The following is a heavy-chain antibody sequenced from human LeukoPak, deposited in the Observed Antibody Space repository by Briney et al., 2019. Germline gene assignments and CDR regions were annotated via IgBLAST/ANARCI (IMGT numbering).Heavy chain of an antibody. CDR1: GFTFDDYA. Sequence: GGSLRLSCAASGFTFDDYAMHWVRQAPGKGLEWVSGISWNSGSIGYADSVKGRFTISRDNAKNSLYLQMNSLRAEDTALYYCAKDIRESYYLDAFDTWGQGTMVTVSP. J-gene: IGHJ3*02. CDR3: AKDIRESYYLDAFDT. CDR2: ISWNSGSI. V-gene: IGHV3-9*01. D-gene: IGHD1-26*01.